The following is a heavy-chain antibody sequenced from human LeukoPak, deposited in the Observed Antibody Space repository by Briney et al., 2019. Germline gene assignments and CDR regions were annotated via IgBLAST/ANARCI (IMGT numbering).Heavy chain of an antibody. Sequence: GRSLRLSCAASGFTFSRYAMHWVRQAPGKGLEWVAMMSYDGTSEYYADSVRGRFTISRDNSDNTVDLQMNSLRDEDTAVYYCARGRRDGNNLGYHFDYWGQGTLVTVSS. V-gene: IGHV3-30*03. D-gene: IGHD5-24*01. CDR3: ARGRRDGNNLGYHFDY. CDR1: GFTFSRYA. CDR2: MSYDGTSE. J-gene: IGHJ4*02.